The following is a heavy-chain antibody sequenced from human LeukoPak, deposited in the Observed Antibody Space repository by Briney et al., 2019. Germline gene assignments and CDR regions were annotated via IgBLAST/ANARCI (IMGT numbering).Heavy chain of an antibody. CDR2: ISGSASST. CDR3: AKTGNPATGDY. Sequence: PGGSLRLSCAASGFTFSDYAMSWVRQAPGKGLEWVSAISGSASSTYHADSVKGRFTISRDNSKNTLYLQMNGLRAEDTAVYYCAKTGNPATGDYWGQGTLVTVSS. D-gene: IGHD1-1*01. CDR1: GFTFSDYA. V-gene: IGHV3-23*01. J-gene: IGHJ4*02.